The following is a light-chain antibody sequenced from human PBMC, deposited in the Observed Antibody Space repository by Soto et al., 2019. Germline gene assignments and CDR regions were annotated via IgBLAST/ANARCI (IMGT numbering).Light chain of an antibody. CDR1: KNDIGVYDF. CDR3: KSYAGSNTYV. J-gene: IGLJ1*01. V-gene: IGLV2-8*01. CDR2: EVV. Sequence: QAVVTQPPSASGSPGQSVTISCTGTKNDIGVYDFVSWYQHHPGKAPRLIIYEVVQRPSGVPDRFSGSKSGNTASLTVSGLQAVDEADYFCKSYAGSNTYVFGSGTKLTVL.